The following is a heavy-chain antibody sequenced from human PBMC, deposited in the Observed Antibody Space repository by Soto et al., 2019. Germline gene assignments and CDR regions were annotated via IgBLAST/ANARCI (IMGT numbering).Heavy chain of an antibody. D-gene: IGHD5-18*01. CDR3: ASPTRPPMSGYSYGSRQRAYSDY. V-gene: IGHV1-69*06. CDR2: IIPIFGTA. Sequence: GASVKVACKASGGTFSSYAISWVRQAPGQGLEWMGGIIPIFGTANYAQKFQGRVTITADKSTSTAYMELSSLRSEDTAVYYCASPTRPPMSGYSYGSRQRAYSDYCGQ. J-gene: IGHJ4*02. CDR1: GGTFSSYA.